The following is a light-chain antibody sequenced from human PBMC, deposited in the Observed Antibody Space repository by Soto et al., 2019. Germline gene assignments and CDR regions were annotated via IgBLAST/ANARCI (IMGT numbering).Light chain of an antibody. CDR2: LNN. Sequence: QSALTQPPSVSGAPGQRVSISCAWGSANIGAVYAVHWYQQLPGAVPRLVIYLNNNRPSGVPDRISGSKSGTSASLAITGLQAEDEADYYCQSYDISLSGYVFGTGTKVTVL. CDR1: SANIGAVYA. CDR3: QSYDISLSGYV. V-gene: IGLV1-40*01. J-gene: IGLJ1*01.